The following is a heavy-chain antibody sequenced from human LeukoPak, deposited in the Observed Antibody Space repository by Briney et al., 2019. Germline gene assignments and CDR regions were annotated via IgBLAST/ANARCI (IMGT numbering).Heavy chain of an antibody. CDR2: INPNSGGT. Sequence: LGASVQVSCKASGYTFTGYYMHWVRQAPGQGLEWMGWINPNSGGTNYAQKFQGRVTMTRDTSISTAYMELSRLRSDDTAVYYCARSRPGEHNWNYLDPWGQGTLVTVSS. CDR1: GYTFTGYY. D-gene: IGHD1-7*01. CDR3: ARSRPGEHNWNYLDP. V-gene: IGHV1-2*03. J-gene: IGHJ5*02.